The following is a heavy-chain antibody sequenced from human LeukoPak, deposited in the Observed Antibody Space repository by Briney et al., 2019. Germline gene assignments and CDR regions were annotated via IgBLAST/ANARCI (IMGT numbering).Heavy chain of an antibody. V-gene: IGHV3-48*01. CDR1: GFTFSSYS. CDR2: ISSSSSTI. Sequence: GGSLRLSCAASGFTFSSYSMNWVRQAPGKGLEWVSYISSSSSTIYYAGSVKGRFTISRDNAKNSLYLQMNSLRAEDTAVYYCARGRGYSSSWYDYWGQGTLVTVSS. J-gene: IGHJ4*02. D-gene: IGHD6-13*01. CDR3: ARGRGYSSSWYDY.